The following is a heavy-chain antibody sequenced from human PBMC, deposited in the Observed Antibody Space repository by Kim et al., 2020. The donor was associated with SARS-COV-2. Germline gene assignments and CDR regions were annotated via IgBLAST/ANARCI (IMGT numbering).Heavy chain of an antibody. V-gene: IGHV1-46*01. Sequence: YAQKFQGRVTMTRDTSTSTVYMELSSMRSEDTAVYYWARKAAAGTEPLDYWGQGTLVTVSS. D-gene: IGHD6-13*01. CDR3: ARKAAAGTEPLDY. J-gene: IGHJ4*02.